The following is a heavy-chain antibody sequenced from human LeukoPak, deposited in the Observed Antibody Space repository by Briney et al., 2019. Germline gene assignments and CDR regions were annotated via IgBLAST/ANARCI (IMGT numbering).Heavy chain of an antibody. Sequence: GGSLRLSCAASGFTVSSNYMSWVRQAPGKGLEWVSIISGSGRTIYYADTLKGRFTISRDNSKNTLYLQMRSLRAEDTAIYYCAKGGTTFGVVGSYFDLWGRGTPVTVS. CDR2: ISGSGRTI. D-gene: IGHD3-3*01. J-gene: IGHJ2*01. V-gene: IGHV3-23*01. CDR1: GFTVSSNY. CDR3: AKGGTTFGVVGSYFDL.